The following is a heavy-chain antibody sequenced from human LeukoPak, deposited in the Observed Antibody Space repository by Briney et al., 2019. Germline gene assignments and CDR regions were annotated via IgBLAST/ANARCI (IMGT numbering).Heavy chain of an antibody. CDR2: IYYSGST. Sequence: SETLSLTCTVSGGSISSYYWSWIRQPPGKGLEWIGYIYYSGSTNYNPSLKSRVTISVDTSKNQFSLKLSSVTAADTAVYYCARVKMVRGVIMKDYWGQGTLVTVSS. J-gene: IGHJ4*02. V-gene: IGHV4-59*08. CDR1: GGSISSYY. D-gene: IGHD3-10*01. CDR3: ARVKMVRGVIMKDY.